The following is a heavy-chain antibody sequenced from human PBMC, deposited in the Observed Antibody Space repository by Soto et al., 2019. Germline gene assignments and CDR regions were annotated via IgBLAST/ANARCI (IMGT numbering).Heavy chain of an antibody. Sequence: EASVKVSCKVSGYTLTELSMHWVRQAPGKGLEWMGGFDPEDGETIYAQKFQGRVTMTEDTSTDTAYMELSSLRSEDTAVYYCATVYGDYRVQDYYYYRMAVWGKGTTVTVSS. CDR3: ATVYGDYRVQDYYYYRMAV. V-gene: IGHV1-24*01. CDR1: GYTLTELS. CDR2: FDPEDGET. D-gene: IGHD4-17*01. J-gene: IGHJ6*04.